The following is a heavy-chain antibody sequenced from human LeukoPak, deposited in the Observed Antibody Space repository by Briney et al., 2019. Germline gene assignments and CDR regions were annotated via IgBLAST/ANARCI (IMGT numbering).Heavy chain of an antibody. J-gene: IGHJ4*02. D-gene: IGHD3-22*01. CDR3: AKDSLSGSSGYLVPFDY. CDR1: GFTFSSYG. CDR2: ISYDGSNK. Sequence: GGSLRLSCAASGFTFSSYGMHWVRQAPGKGLEWVAVISYDGSNKYYADSVKGRFTISRDNSKNTLYLQMNSLRAEDTAVYYCAKDSLSGSSGYLVPFDYWGQGTLVTVSS. V-gene: IGHV3-30*18.